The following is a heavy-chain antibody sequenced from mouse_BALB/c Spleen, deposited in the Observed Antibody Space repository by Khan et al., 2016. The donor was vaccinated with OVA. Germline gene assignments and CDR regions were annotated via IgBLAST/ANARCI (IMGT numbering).Heavy chain of an antibody. CDR3: ASAGTMSTVVVTDFEV. V-gene: IGHV3-2*02. D-gene: IGHD1-1*01. Sequence: EVELVESGPGLVKPSQSLSLTCTVTGYAITSDYAWNWIRQFPGNKLEWMDSIKYSGSTSYNPSLKSRISITRDTAKNQFFLQLKSVTSEDTATYYGASAGTMSTVVVTDFEVWGQGSTLTVSS. CDR2: IKYSGST. J-gene: IGHJ2*01. CDR1: GYAITSDYA.